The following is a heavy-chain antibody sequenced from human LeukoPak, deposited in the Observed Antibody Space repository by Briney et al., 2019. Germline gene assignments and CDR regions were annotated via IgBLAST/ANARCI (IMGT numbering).Heavy chain of an antibody. J-gene: IGHJ4*02. V-gene: IGHV4-38-2*02. CDR1: GYSISSGYY. Sequence: SETLSLTCTVSGYSISSGYYWGWIRQPPGKGLEWIGSIYHSGSTYYNPSLKSRVTISVDMSKNQFSLKLSSVTAADTAVYYCARSTTVATFIDYWGQGTLVTVSS. D-gene: IGHD4-17*01. CDR3: ARSTTVATFIDY. CDR2: IYHSGST.